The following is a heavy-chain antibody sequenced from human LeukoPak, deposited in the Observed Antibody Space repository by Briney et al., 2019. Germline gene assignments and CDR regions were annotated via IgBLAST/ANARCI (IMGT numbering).Heavy chain of an antibody. CDR1: GGSISSYY. CDR3: ARAFSRYSSFDY. Sequence: SETLSLTCTVSGGSISSYYWSWIRQPPGKGLKWIGYIYYSGSTNYNPSLKSRVTISVDTSKNQFSLKLSSVTAADTAVYYCARAFSRYSSFDYWGQGTLVTVSS. V-gene: IGHV4-59*01. D-gene: IGHD5-18*01. J-gene: IGHJ4*02. CDR2: IYYSGST.